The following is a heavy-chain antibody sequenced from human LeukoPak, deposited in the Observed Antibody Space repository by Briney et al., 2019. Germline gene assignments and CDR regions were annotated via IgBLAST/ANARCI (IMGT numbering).Heavy chain of an antibody. V-gene: IGHV1-18*01. CDR2: ISAYNGNT. CDR3: ARTLDRGWSRYFDY. Sequence: GASVKVSCKTSNYTFTSYAISWVRQAPGQGLEWMGWISAYNGNTNYAQHLQGRVTMTTDTSTSTAYMEVRSLRSDDTAVYYCARTLDRGWSRYFDYWGQGTLVTVSS. CDR1: NYTFTSYA. J-gene: IGHJ4*02. D-gene: IGHD3-10*01.